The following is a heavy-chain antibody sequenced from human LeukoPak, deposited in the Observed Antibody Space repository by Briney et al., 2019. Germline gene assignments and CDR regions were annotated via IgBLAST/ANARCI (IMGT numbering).Heavy chain of an antibody. D-gene: IGHD3-9*01. Sequence: PSETLSLTCTVSGGSISSGDYYWSWIRQPPGKGLEWIGYIYYSGSTSYNTSLKSRFTISVDTSKNQFSLKLSSVTAAYTAVYYCARVHYDILTGYSHYGMDVWGQGTTVTVSS. CDR2: IYYSGST. V-gene: IGHV4-30-4*01. J-gene: IGHJ6*02. CDR3: ARVHYDILTGYSHYGMDV. CDR1: GGSISSGDYY.